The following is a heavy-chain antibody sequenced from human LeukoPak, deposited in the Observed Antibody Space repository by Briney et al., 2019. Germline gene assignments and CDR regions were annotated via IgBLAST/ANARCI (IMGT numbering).Heavy chain of an antibody. CDR3: AREPPNYGMDV. CDR1: GGSISSGDYY. V-gene: IGHV4-30-4*01. Sequence: PSETLSLTCTVSGGSISSGDYYWSWIRQPPGKGLEWIGYIYYSGSTYYNPSLKSRVTISVDTSKNQFSLKLSSVTAADTAVYYCAREPPNYGMDVWGQGTTVTVSS. J-gene: IGHJ6*02. CDR2: IYYSGST.